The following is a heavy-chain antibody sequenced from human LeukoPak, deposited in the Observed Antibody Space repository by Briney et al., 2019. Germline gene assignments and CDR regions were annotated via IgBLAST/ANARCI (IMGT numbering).Heavy chain of an antibody. CDR1: GFSFSSYW. V-gene: IGHV3-74*01. Sequence: GGSLRLSCAASGFSFSSYWMHWVRQAQGKGLLWVSRINTDGSSTYYADSVKGRFTISRDNAKNTLYLQMNSLRAEDTAVYYCARDHYGGNSDYWGQGTLVTVSS. D-gene: IGHD4-23*01. CDR2: INTDGSST. CDR3: ARDHYGGNSDY. J-gene: IGHJ4*02.